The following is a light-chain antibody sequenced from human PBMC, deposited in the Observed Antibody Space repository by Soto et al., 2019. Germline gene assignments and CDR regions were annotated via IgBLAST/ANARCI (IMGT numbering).Light chain of an antibody. V-gene: IGKV1-33*01. CDR2: DAS. CDR3: HQHDDPFT. Sequence: DPQMTQSPSSLSASVGDTVTITCQASRDIADSLNWYQQRAGQAPKLLIYDASNLQSGVPARFSGIGTGTSFILTISSLQPEDFATYYCHQHDDPFTFSGGTKVEIK. J-gene: IGKJ4*01. CDR1: RDIADS.